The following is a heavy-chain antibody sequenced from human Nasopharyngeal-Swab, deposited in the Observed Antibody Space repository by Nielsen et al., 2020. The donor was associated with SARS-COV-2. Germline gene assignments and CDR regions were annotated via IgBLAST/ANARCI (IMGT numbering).Heavy chain of an antibody. J-gene: IGHJ3*02. V-gene: IGHV1-69*10. CDR1: GGTFSHYG. Sequence: SVKVSCKASGGTFSHYGINWVRQATGKGLEWMGGIIPVLGRVNYAQRFQGRVTITADKSTSTVYMEFTSLKSEDTAVYYCARGRRPHTSPPYGFDMWGQGTMVTVSS. CDR2: IIPVLGRV. CDR3: ARGRRPHTSPPYGFDM.